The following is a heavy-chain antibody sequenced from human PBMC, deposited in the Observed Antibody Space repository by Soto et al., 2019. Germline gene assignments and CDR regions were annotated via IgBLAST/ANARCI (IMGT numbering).Heavy chain of an antibody. D-gene: IGHD6-13*01. Sequence: QVQLQESGPGLVKPSETLSLTCTVSGGSMSGYYWSWVRQSAGKGLEWIGRVYTSETTYYNPSLKSRVTMSLNTSKNQFSLNLYSLTAADPAVYYCAGNIAAAGRRYYGMDVWGQGTTVTVSS. CDR3: AGNIAAAGRRYYGMDV. V-gene: IGHV4-4*07. J-gene: IGHJ6*02. CDR2: VYTSETT. CDR1: GGSMSGYY.